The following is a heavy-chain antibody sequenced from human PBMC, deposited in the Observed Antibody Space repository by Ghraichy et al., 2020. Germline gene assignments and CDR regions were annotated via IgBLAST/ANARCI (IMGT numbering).Heavy chain of an antibody. Sequence: GGSLRLSCAASGFTFSSYAMRWVRQAPGKGLEWVSAIRGNGGSTYYADSVKGRFTISRDNSKNTLYLQMNSLRAEDTAVYYCAKAPHYGILTGYYVTIVRGIDYWGQGTLVTVSS. D-gene: IGHD3-9*01. CDR1: GFTFSSYA. CDR3: AKAPHYGILTGYYVTIVRGIDY. V-gene: IGHV3-23*01. CDR2: IRGNGGST. J-gene: IGHJ4*02.